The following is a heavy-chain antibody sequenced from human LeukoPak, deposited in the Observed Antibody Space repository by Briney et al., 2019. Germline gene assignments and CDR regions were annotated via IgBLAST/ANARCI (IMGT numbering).Heavy chain of an antibody. CDR2: ISSSSGYI. Sequence: GGSLRLSCAASGFAFSGYSMNWVRQAPGKGVEWLSSISSSSGYIYYADSVKGRFTISRDNAKNSLYLQMNSLRAEDTAVYYCARDLGSIAAVGEDFYYYGMDVWGQGTTVTVSS. CDR1: GFAFSGYS. CDR3: ARDLGSIAAVGEDFYYYGMDV. V-gene: IGHV3-21*01. J-gene: IGHJ6*02. D-gene: IGHD6-13*01.